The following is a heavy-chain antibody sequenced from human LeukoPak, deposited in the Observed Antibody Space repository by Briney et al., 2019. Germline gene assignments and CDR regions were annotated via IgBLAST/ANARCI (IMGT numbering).Heavy chain of an antibody. Sequence: SVKVSCKASGGTFSSYAISWVRQAPGQGLEWMGGIIPIFGTANYAQKFQGRVTITADESTSTAYMELSSLRSEDTAVYYCVLSSGYYLRDAFDIWGQGTMFTVSS. D-gene: IGHD3-22*01. CDR2: IIPIFGTA. J-gene: IGHJ3*02. CDR3: VLSSGYYLRDAFDI. V-gene: IGHV1-69*13. CDR1: GGTFSSYA.